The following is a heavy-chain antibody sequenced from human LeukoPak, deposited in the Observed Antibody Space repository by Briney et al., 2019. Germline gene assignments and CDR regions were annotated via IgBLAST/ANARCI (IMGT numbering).Heavy chain of an antibody. CDR2: IYHSGST. D-gene: IGHD3-22*01. CDR3: ARAGPGSSSYYFGY. V-gene: IGHV4-4*02. J-gene: IGHJ4*02. CDR1: GGSISSSNW. Sequence: SETLSLTCAVSGGSISSSNWWSWVRQPPGQGLEWIGEIYHSGSTNYNPSLKSRVTISVDKSKNQFSLKLSSVTAVDTAVYYCARAGPGSSSYYFGYWGQGTLVTVSS.